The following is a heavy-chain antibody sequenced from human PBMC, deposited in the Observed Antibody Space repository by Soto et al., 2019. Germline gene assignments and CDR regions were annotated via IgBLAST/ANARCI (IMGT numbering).Heavy chain of an antibody. J-gene: IGHJ5*02. CDR1: GFTFSSSP. CDR2: INGGDDSK. Sequence: EVQLLESGGGLVQPGGSLRLSCVVSGFTFSSSPMSWVRRAPGKGLEWVSGINGGDDSKHYAESVRGRFTITRDNSKNTLLLQMNRLRAEDTGLYFCAKASHWGIISPTRDPWGQGTLVTVSS. V-gene: IGHV3-23*01. CDR3: AKASHWGIISPTRDP. D-gene: IGHD3-16*01.